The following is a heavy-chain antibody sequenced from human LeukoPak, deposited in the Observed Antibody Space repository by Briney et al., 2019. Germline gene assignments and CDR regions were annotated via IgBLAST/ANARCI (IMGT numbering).Heavy chain of an antibody. CDR1: GFTFSDYD. CDR2: ISGSSSHT. V-gene: IGHV3-11*06. D-gene: IGHD5-18*01. J-gene: IGHJ4*02. Sequence: GGSLRLSCVVSGFTFSDYDMNWIRQAPGKGLEWLSYISGSSSHTLYADSVKGRFTISRDNAKDSLYLQMNSLRVEDTAVYYCARGGSRQYNFWGQGTLVTVSS. CDR3: ARGGSRQYNF.